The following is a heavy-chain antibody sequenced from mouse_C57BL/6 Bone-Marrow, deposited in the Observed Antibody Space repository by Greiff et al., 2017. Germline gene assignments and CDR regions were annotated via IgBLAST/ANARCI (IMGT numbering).Heavy chain of an antibody. CDR2: IYPGSGNT. CDR3: ARTLLWLRRDFDY. J-gene: IGHJ2*01. CDR1: GYSFTSYY. Sequence: QVQLQQSGPELVKPGASVKISCKASGYSFTSYYIHWVKQRPGQGLEWIGWIYPGSGNTKYNEKFKGKATLTADKSSSTAYMQLSSLTSEDSAVYYCARTLLWLRRDFDYWGQGTTRTVSS. D-gene: IGHD2-2*01. V-gene: IGHV1-66*01.